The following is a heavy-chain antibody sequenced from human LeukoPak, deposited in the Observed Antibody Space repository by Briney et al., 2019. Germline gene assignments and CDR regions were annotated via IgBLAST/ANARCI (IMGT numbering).Heavy chain of an antibody. D-gene: IGHD6-13*01. CDR3: ARGRYSSSWRYYYYGMDV. CDR2: IIPIFGTA. Sequence: SVKVSCKASGYTFTSYGISWVRQAPGQGLEWMGGIIPIFGTANYAQKFQGRVTITADESRSTAYMELSSLRSEDTAVYYCARGRYSSSWRYYYYGMDVWGQGTTVTVSS. CDR1: GYTFTSYG. J-gene: IGHJ6*02. V-gene: IGHV1-69*13.